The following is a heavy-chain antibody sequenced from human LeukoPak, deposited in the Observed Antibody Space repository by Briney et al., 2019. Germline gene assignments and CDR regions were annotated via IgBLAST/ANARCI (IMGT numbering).Heavy chain of an antibody. CDR2: IYYSGST. CDR1: GGPISSGDYY. D-gene: IGHD3-10*01. J-gene: IGHJ4*02. V-gene: IGHV4-30-4*01. Sequence: PSKTLSLTCTVSGGPISSGDYYWSWIRQPPGKGLEWIGYIYYSGSTYYNPSLKSRVTISVDTSKNQFSLKLSSVTAAGTAAYYCARDLNGHYGSGTSYFDYWGQGTLVTVSS. CDR3: ARDLNGHYGSGTSYFDY.